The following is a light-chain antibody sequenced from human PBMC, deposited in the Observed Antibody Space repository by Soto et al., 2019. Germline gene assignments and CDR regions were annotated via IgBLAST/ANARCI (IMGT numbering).Light chain of an antibody. CDR3: ASWDDLLSGHV. Sequence: QSVLTQPPSASGTPGQRVTISCSGSSSNIGSNYVYWYQQLPGTAPKLLIYRNNQRPSGVPDRFSGSKSGTSASLAISGLRSEDEADYYCASWDDLLSGHVFGGGTQLTVL. CDR1: SSNIGSNY. V-gene: IGLV1-47*01. J-gene: IGLJ7*01. CDR2: RNN.